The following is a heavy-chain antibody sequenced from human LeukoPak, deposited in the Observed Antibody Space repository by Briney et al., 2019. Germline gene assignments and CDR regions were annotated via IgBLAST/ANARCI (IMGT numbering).Heavy chain of an antibody. CDR1: GGTLNSYA. Sequence: SVKVSCKASGGTLNSYAISWVRQAPGQGLEWMGGIIPMFGTAIYTQKLQGRVTMTADESTSTAYMELSSLRFEDTAVYYCARGIAGDHDAFDIWGQGTMVTVSS. CDR2: IIPMFGTA. V-gene: IGHV1-69*13. D-gene: IGHD3-16*01. CDR3: ARGIAGDHDAFDI. J-gene: IGHJ3*02.